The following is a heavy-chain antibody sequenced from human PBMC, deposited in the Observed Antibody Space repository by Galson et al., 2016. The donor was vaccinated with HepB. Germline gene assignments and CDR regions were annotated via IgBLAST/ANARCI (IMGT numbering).Heavy chain of an antibody. CDR2: ISSSGSLI. J-gene: IGHJ6*02. CDR3: ARDFIVAPHYYYYGMDV. CDR1: GSTFSDYY. Sequence: SLRLSCAASGSTFSDYYMSWIRQAPGKGLEWVSYISSSGSLIYYADSVKGRFTVSRDNAKNSLYLQMNSLRAEDTAVYYCARDFIVAPHYYYYGMDVWGQGTTVTVSS. V-gene: IGHV3-11*01. D-gene: IGHD2-15*01.